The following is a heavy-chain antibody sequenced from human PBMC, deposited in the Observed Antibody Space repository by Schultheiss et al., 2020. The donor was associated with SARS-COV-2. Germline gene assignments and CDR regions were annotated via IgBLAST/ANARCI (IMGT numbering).Heavy chain of an antibody. Sequence: GGSLRLSCSASGFTFSSYAMHWVRQAPGKGLEYVSAISSNGGSTYYADSVKGRFTISRDNSKNTLYLQINSLRAEDTAVYYCARTPNYYYYYMDVWGKGTTVTVSS. CDR3: ARTPNYYYYYMDV. CDR1: GFTFSSYA. J-gene: IGHJ6*03. CDR2: ISSNGGST. V-gene: IGHV3-64*04.